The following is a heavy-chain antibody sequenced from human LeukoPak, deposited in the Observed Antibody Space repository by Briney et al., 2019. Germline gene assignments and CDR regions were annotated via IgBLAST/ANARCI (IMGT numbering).Heavy chain of an antibody. CDR1: GASIASDGSVRGISYF. J-gene: IGHJ5*02. Sequence: SETLSLTCTVSGASIASDGSVRGISYFWGWIRQPPGKGLEWIGRLFFGGATYYTPSLKNRVSISLYTSRNQFSLRLTSVTAADTAVYYCARDALSIYDVGFCTSWFDPWGPGTLVTVSS. D-gene: IGHD3/OR15-3a*01. CDR2: LFFGGAT. CDR3: ARDALSIYDVGFCTSWFDP. V-gene: IGHV4-39*07.